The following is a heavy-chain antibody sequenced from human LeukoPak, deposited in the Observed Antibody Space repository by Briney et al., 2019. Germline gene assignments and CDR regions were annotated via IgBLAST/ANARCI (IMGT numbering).Heavy chain of an antibody. V-gene: IGHV4-59*01. CDR3: ARDGPGRTGRGSDAFDI. CDR1: GGFISSYY. CDR2: IYYSGST. J-gene: IGHJ3*02. D-gene: IGHD1-1*01. Sequence: PSETLSLTCTVSGGFISSYYWSWIRQPPGKGLEWIGYIYYSGSTNYNPSLKSRVTISVDTSKNQFSLKLSSVTAADTAVYYCARDGPGRTGRGSDAFDIWGQGTMVTVSS.